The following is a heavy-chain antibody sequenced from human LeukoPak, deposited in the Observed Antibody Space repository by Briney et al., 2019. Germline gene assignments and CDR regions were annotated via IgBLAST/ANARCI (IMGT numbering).Heavy chain of an antibody. D-gene: IGHD3-10*01. CDR2: ISWNSGSI. CDR3: ARVTQGRFGELPPPYYYYGMDV. Sequence: GGSLRLSCAASGFTFDDYAMHWVRQAPGKGLEWVSGISWNSGSIGYADSVKGRFTISRDNSKNTLYLQMNSLRAEDTAVYYCARVTQGRFGELPPPYYYYGMDVWGQGTTVTVSS. V-gene: IGHV3-9*01. CDR1: GFTFDDYA. J-gene: IGHJ6*02.